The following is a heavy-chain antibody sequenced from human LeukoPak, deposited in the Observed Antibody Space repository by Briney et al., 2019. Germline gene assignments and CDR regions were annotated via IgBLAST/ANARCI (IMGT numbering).Heavy chain of an antibody. Sequence: GSLRLSCAASGFTFSTYWMSWVRQAPGKGLEWVAIINQDGSQKYYVDSVKGRFTISRDNAKNSLYLQMDSLRAEDTAIYYCAKAGDATSPGGSFDSWGQGTLVTVST. CDR3: AKAGDATSPGGSFDS. J-gene: IGHJ4*02. D-gene: IGHD3-16*01. V-gene: IGHV3-7*03. CDR1: GFTFSTYW. CDR2: INQDGSQK.